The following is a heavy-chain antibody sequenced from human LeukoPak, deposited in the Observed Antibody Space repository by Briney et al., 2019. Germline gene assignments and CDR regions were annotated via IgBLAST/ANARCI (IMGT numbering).Heavy chain of an antibody. V-gene: IGHV1-2*02. Sequence: AASVKVSCKASGYTFTAYYMNWVRQAPGQGLEWMGWINPNSGGTNYAQKFQGRVTMTRDTSISTVYMELNSLRSDDTAVYYCAGRLTGVDYWGQGTQVTVSS. D-gene: IGHD7-27*01. CDR1: GYTFTAYY. J-gene: IGHJ4*02. CDR3: AGRLTGVDY. CDR2: INPNSGGT.